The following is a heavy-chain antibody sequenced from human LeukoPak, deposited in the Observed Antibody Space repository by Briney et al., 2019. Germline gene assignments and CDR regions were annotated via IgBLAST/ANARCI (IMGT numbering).Heavy chain of an antibody. CDR3: ARGGITIGYYYYYGMDV. CDR1: GGSFSGYY. Sequence: SETLSLTCAVYGGSFSGYYWSWIRQPPGKGLEWIGGINHSGSTNFNPSLKSRVTMSVDTSKNQFSLKLSSVTAADTAVYYCARGGITIGYYYYYGMDVWGQGTTVTVSS. D-gene: IGHD3-10*01. CDR2: INHSGST. J-gene: IGHJ6*02. V-gene: IGHV4-34*01.